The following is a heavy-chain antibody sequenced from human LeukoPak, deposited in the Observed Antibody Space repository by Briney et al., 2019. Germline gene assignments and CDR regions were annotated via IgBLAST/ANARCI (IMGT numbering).Heavy chain of an antibody. Sequence: PGGSLRLPCAASGFTFSSYGMHWVRQAPGKGLEWVAVIWYDGSNKYYADSVKGRFTISRDNSKNTLYLQMNSLRAEDTAVYYCAKDLEDTAMVLGYWGQGTLVTVSS. CDR1: GFTFSSYG. V-gene: IGHV3-33*06. D-gene: IGHD5-18*01. CDR3: AKDLEDTAMVLGY. J-gene: IGHJ4*02. CDR2: IWYDGSNK.